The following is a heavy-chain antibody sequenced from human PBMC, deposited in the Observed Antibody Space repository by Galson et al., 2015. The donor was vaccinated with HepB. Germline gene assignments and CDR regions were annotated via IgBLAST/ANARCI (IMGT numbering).Heavy chain of an antibody. J-gene: IGHJ4*02. CDR3: ARDQGYYYDSVELGYFDY. CDR1: GGSISSGGYY. D-gene: IGHD3-22*01. V-gene: IGHV4-31*03. Sequence: TLSLTCTVSGGSISSGGYYWSWIRQHPGKGLEWIGYIYYSGSTYYNPSLKSRVTISVDTSKNQFSLKLSSVTAADTAVYYCARDQGYYYDSVELGYFDYWGQGTLVTVSS. CDR2: IYYSGST.